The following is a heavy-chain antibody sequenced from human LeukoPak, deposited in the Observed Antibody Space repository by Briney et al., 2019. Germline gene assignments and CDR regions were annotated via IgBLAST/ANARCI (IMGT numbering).Heavy chain of an antibody. D-gene: IGHD6-6*01. CDR2: ISGSGGST. V-gene: IGHV3-23*01. CDR1: GLTFSSYA. Sequence: GGSLRLSCAASGLTFSSYAMSWVRQAPGKGLEWVSAISGSGGSTYYADSVKGRFTISRDNSKNTLYLQMNSLRAEDTAVYYCAKVGLPVIAAPLYYFDYWGQGTLVTVSS. CDR3: AKVGLPVIAAPLYYFDY. J-gene: IGHJ4*02.